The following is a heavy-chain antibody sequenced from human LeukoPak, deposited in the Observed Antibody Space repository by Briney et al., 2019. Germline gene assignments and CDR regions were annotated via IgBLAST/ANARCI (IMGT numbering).Heavy chain of an antibody. CDR1: GGSISSGSYY. D-gene: IGHD2-2*01. J-gene: IGHJ5*02. CDR3: ARGYCSSTRCYAYNWFDP. Sequence: SETLSLTCTVSGGSISSGSYYWSWIRQPAGKGLEWIGRIYTSGSTNYNPSLKSRVTISVDTSKNQFSLKLSSVTAADTAVYYCARGYCSSTRCYAYNWFDPWAQGTLVTVSS. CDR2: IYTSGST. V-gene: IGHV4-61*02.